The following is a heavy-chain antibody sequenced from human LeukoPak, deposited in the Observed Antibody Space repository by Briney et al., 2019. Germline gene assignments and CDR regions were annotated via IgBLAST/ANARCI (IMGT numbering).Heavy chain of an antibody. J-gene: IGHJ4*02. CDR2: IYYAGST. D-gene: IGHD1-20*01. CDR3: ARVGVTGPGDFDS. CDR1: GGSISSSSYY. V-gene: IGHV4-39*07. Sequence: SETLSLTCTVSGGSISSSSYYWGWIRQPPGKGLEWIGSIYYAGSTFYNPSLKSRVTISVDTSKNQFSLKLMFVTAADTAVYYCARVGVTGPGDFDSWGQGTLVTVSS.